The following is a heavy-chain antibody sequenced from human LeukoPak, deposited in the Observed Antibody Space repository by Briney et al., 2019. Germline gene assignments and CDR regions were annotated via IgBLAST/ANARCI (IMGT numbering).Heavy chain of an antibody. CDR2: IYYSGST. CDR3: ARDGLVATIGTTYNWFDP. V-gene: IGHV4-39*07. D-gene: IGHD5-12*01. CDR1: GGSISSSSYY. Sequence: SETLSLTCTVSGGSISSSSYYWGWIRQPPGKGLEWIGSIYYSGSTYYNPSLKSRVTISVDTSKNQFSLKLSSVTAADTAVYYCARDGLVATIGTTYNWFDPWGQGTLVTVSS. J-gene: IGHJ5*02.